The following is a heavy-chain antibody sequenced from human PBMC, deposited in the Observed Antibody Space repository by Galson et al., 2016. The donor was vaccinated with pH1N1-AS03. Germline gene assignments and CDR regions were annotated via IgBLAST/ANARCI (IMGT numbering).Heavy chain of an antibody. CDR3: ARAYYGDFADWFDH. J-gene: IGHJ5*02. CDR1: GFSLRTSGVG. Sequence: PALVKPTQTLTLTCTFSGFSLRTSGVGVGWIRQAPGKALEWLAIIYWNDDIRYSPSLRNRLTITKDTSKSQVVLTMTNMDPVDTATYFCARAYYGDFADWFDHWGPGTLVTVSS. D-gene: IGHD4-17*01. CDR2: IYWNDDI. V-gene: IGHV2-5*01.